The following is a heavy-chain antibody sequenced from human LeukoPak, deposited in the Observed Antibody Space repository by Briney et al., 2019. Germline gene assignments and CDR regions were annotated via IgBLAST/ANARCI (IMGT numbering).Heavy chain of an antibody. CDR1: GYTFTSYG. V-gene: IGHV1-18*01. J-gene: IGHJ6*03. D-gene: IGHD6-13*01. CDR3: AREAAARGEYYYYYYMDV. CDR2: ISAYNGNT. Sequence: ASVKVSCKASGYTFTSYGISWVRQAPGQGLEWMGWISAYNGNTNYAQKLQGRVTMTTDTSTSTAYMELRSLRSDDTAVYYCAREAAARGEYYYYYYMDVWGKGTTVTISS.